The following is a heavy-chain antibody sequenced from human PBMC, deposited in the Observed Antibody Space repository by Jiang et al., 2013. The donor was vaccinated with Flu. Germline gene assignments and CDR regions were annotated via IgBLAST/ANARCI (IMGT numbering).Heavy chain of an antibody. Sequence: FTSYWIGWVRQMPGKGLEWMGIIYPGDSDTRYSPSFQGQVTISADKSISTAYLQWGSLKASDTAMYYCARLYEPSSGWPYYYYYYYGMDVWGQGTTVTVSS. J-gene: IGHJ6*02. CDR1: FTSYW. CDR2: IYPGDSDT. V-gene: IGHV5-51*01. CDR3: ARLYEPSSGWPYYYYYYYGMDV. D-gene: IGHD6-19*01.